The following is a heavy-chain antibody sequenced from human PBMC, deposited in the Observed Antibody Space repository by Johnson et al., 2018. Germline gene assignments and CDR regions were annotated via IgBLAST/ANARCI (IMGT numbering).Heavy chain of an antibody. Sequence: VQLVETGGGVVQPGRSLRLSCAASGFTFSSYDMHWVRQAPGKGLEWVAVISYDGSNKYYADSVKGRFTISRDKSKNTLYLQMNSLNAEDTAVSYCARSPNVTTQSPLNYCYMDVWGKGTTVTVSS. D-gene: IGHD4-11*01. CDR1: GFTFSSYD. CDR3: ARSPNVTTQSPLNYCYMDV. V-gene: IGHV3-30-3*01. J-gene: IGHJ6*03. CDR2: ISYDGSNK.